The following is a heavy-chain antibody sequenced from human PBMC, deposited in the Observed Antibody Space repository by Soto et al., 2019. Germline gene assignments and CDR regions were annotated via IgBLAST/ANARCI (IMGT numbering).Heavy chain of an antibody. D-gene: IGHD2-15*01. CDR1: GGTFSSDA. J-gene: IGHJ6*02. Sequence: SVNVACKASGGTFSSDASSWVRRAPGQGLEWMGGIIPIFGTANYAQEFQGRVTITADESTSTAYMELSSLRSEDTAVYYCARGRIDHYYGLAVWAQRTTVTVSS. CDR2: IIPIFGTA. V-gene: IGHV1-69*01. CDR3: ARGRIDHYYGLAV.